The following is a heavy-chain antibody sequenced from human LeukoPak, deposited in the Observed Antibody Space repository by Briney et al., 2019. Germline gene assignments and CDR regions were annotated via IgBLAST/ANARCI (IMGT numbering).Heavy chain of an antibody. CDR1: GYSFTDYW. Sequence: GESLKISCKGSGYSFTDYWIGWVRQMPGKGLEWMGIIYPGDSDTKYSPSFQGQVTISADKSISTAYLQWSTLEASDTAMYYCLRLPDYWGQGTPVTVSS. CDR3: LRLPDY. V-gene: IGHV5-51*01. CDR2: IYPGDSDT. J-gene: IGHJ4*02.